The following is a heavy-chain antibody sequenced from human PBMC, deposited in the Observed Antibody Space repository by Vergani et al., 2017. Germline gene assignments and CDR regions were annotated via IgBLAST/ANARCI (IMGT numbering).Heavy chain of an antibody. CDR1: AVSLQSHY. J-gene: IGHJ4*02. CDR2: IYHSGST. D-gene: IGHD6-19*01. CDR3: ATVGTQWVVNGFFDH. Sequence: QVQLQESCPGLVKPAETLSLSCTVSAVSLQSHYWAWLRQSPGKGLEYIGFIYHSGSTIYHPSLKGRVTMSVDMSKNQFSLKLKSVTSADTAVYYCATVGTQWVVNGFFDHWGQGILVTVSS. V-gene: IGHV4-59*11.